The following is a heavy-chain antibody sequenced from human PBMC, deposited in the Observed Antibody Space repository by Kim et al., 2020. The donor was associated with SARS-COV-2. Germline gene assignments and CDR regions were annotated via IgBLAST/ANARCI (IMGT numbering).Heavy chain of an antibody. CDR3: ARARGGPLNYYDSSGYYTFDN. V-gene: IGHV3-48*03. Sequence: GGSLRLSCTASGFTFSSYEMNWVRQAPGKGLEWVSYISSSGSTIYYADSVKGRFTISRDNAKNSLYLQMNSLRAEDTAVYYCARARGGPLNYYDSSGYYTFDNWGQGTLVTVSS. CDR2: ISSSGSTI. J-gene: IGHJ4*02. D-gene: IGHD3-22*01. CDR1: GFTFSSYE.